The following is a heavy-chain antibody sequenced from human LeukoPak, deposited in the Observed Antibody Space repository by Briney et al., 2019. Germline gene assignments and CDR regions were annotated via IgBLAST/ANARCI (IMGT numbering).Heavy chain of an antibody. V-gene: IGHV1-18*01. D-gene: IGHD2/OR15-2a*01. CDR2: ISGDNGDT. CDR3: AREDYWGAFDI. J-gene: IGHJ3*02. Sequence: ASVTVSCKASGYTFTSYGINWVRQAPGQGLEGMGRISGDNGDTNYAQKFQGRVTISTDRSTNTAYMELRSLRSDDTAVFYCAREDYWGAFDIWGQGTMVTVSS. CDR1: GYTFTSYG.